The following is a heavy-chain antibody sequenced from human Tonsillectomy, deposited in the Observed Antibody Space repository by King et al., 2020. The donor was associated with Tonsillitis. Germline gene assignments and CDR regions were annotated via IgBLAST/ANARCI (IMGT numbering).Heavy chain of an antibody. D-gene: IGHD2-15*01. Sequence: VQLVESGGGVVQPGRSLRLSCASSGFTFSNYGMHWVRQAPGKGLEWVALISYDGSNKYYADSVKGRFTISRDNSKNTLYLQMNSLRAEDTAVYYCAKGFTGGGSDYAFDIWGQGTMVTVSS. J-gene: IGHJ3*02. CDR2: ISYDGSNK. CDR3: AKGFTGGGSDYAFDI. CDR1: GFTFSNYG. V-gene: IGHV3-30*18.